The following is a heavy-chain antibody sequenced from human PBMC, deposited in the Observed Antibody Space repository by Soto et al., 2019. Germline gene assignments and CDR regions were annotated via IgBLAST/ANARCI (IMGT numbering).Heavy chain of an antibody. CDR2: ISYDGSNK. D-gene: IGHD6-6*01. V-gene: IGHV3-30*18. Sequence: RLSCAASGFTFSSYGMHWVRQAPGKGLEWVAVISYDGSNKYYADSVKGRFTISRDSSKNTLYLQMNSLRAEDTAVYYCAKDEEALEGWFDPWGQGTLVTVSS. J-gene: IGHJ5*02. CDR3: AKDEEALEGWFDP. CDR1: GFTFSSYG.